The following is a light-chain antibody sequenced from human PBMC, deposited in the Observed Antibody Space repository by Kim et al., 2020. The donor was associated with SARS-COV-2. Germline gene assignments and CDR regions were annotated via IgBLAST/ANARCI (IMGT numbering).Light chain of an antibody. Sequence: VPDSCTASSSNSGAGYAVHWYQQLPGTAPKLLIYGNSNRPSGVPDRFSGSKSGTSASLAITGLQAEDEADYYCQSYDSSLSGSYVFGTGTKVTVL. CDR1: SSNSGAGYA. CDR2: GNS. V-gene: IGLV1-40*01. CDR3: QSYDSSLSGSYV. J-gene: IGLJ1*01.